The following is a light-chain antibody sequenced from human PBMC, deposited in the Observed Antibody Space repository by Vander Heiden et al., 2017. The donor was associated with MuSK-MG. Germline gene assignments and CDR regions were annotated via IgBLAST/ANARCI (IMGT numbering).Light chain of an antibody. CDR3: NSRDSSGNHWAV. CDR2: GKN. CDR1: SLRSYY. J-gene: IGLJ3*02. V-gene: IGLV3-19*01. Sequence: SSELTQDPAVSVALGQTVRITCQGDSLRSYYASWYQQKPGQAPVLVIYGKNNRPSGIPDRFSGSSSGNTASLTITGAQAEDEADYYCNSRDSSGNHWAVFGGGTKLTVL.